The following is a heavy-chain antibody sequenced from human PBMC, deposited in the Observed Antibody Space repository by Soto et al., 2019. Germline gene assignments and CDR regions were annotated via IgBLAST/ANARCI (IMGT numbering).Heavy chain of an antibody. J-gene: IGHJ4*02. CDR3: ARSWRDLHNINMGRGVNDLGY. Sequence: QVQLVQSGAEVKKPGASVKVSCKASGYTFTGYYMHWVRQAPGQGLEWMGWINPNSGGTNYAQKFQGWVTMTRDTSISTAYMELSRLRSDDTAGYYCARSWRDLHNINMGRGVNDLGYRGQGTLVTVSS. D-gene: IGHD3-10*01. V-gene: IGHV1-2*04. CDR2: INPNSGGT. CDR1: GYTFTGYY.